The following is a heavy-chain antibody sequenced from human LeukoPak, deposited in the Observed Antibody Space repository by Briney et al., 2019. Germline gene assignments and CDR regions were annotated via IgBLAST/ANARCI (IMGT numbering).Heavy chain of an antibody. Sequence: GESLKISCKGSGYSFTSYWIGWVRQMPGKGLEWMGIVYPGDSDTKYSPSFQGQVTISADKSISTAYLQWSSLKASGTAMYYCARHPTYYYDSSFDYWGQGTLLTVSS. CDR3: ARHPTYYYDSSFDY. CDR1: GYSFTSYW. J-gene: IGHJ4*02. V-gene: IGHV5-51*01. D-gene: IGHD3-22*01. CDR2: VYPGDSDT.